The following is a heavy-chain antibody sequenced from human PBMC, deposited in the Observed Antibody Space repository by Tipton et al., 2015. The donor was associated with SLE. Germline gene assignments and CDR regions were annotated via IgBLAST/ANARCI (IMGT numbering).Heavy chain of an antibody. Sequence: TLSLTCDVYGGSFSDYYWGWIRQPPGKGLEWIGEIHHGGSTYYNPSLKSRVTLSVDTSKNQFSLNLRSVTAADTAVYYCARGQYKRDYWGQGTLVTVSS. D-gene: IGHD1-1*01. CDR1: GGSFSDYY. V-gene: IGHV4-34*01. CDR2: IHHGGST. CDR3: ARGQYKRDY. J-gene: IGHJ4*02.